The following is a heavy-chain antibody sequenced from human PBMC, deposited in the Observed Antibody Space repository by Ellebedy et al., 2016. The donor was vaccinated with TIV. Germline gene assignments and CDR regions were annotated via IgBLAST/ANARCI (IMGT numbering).Heavy chain of an antibody. J-gene: IGHJ5*02. CDR2: IKSKTDGGTT. V-gene: IGHV3-15*01. D-gene: IGHD5-12*01. Sequence: WIRQPPGKGLEWVGRIKSKTDGGTTDYAAPVKGRFTISRDDSKNTLYLQMNSLKTEDTAVYYCTTSEEWLRFWTWGQGTLVTVSS. CDR3: TTSEEWLRFWT.